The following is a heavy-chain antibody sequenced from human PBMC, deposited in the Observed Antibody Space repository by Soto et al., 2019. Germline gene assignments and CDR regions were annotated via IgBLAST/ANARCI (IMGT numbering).Heavy chain of an antibody. J-gene: IGHJ4*02. D-gene: IGHD3-22*01. V-gene: IGHV2-70*04. Sequence: SGPTLVNPTETLTLTFTFSGFSLITILIRGRWIRHAPGKALEWLARIDWDEDRFYSTSLKTRLTISKDTSKNQVVLTMTKMDPVDTATYYCARMRSDYDSSGLDYWGQGILVTVSS. CDR2: IDWDEDR. CDR3: ARMRSDYDSSGLDY. CDR1: GFSLITILIR.